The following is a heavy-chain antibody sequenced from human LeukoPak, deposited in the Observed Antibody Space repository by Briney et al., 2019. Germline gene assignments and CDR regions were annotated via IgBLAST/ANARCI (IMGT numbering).Heavy chain of an antibody. CDR1: GGSISSSSYY. CDR2: IHYSGST. V-gene: IGHV4-39*07. J-gene: IGHJ6*03. CDR3: AKGQWLAKNYYYYYMDV. Sequence: SETLSLTCTVSGGSISSSSYYWAWIRQPPGKGLEWIGSIHYSGSTYCNPSLQSRVTISIDTSKNQFSLKLRFVTAADTAVYYCAKGQWLAKNYYYYYMDVWGKGTTVTVSS. D-gene: IGHD6-19*01.